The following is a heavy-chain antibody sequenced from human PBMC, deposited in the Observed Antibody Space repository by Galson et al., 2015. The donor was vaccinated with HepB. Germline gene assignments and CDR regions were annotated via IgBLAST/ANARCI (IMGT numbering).Heavy chain of an antibody. CDR2: IIPIFGTA. Sequence: SVKVSCKASGGTFSSYAISWVRQAPGQGLEWMGGIIPIFGTANYAQKFQGRVTITADESTSTAYMELSSLRSEDTAVYYCARPPIATAHEAFDIWGQGTMVTVSS. V-gene: IGHV1-69*13. J-gene: IGHJ3*02. CDR1: GGTFSSYA. D-gene: IGHD2-21*01. CDR3: ARPPIATAHEAFDI.